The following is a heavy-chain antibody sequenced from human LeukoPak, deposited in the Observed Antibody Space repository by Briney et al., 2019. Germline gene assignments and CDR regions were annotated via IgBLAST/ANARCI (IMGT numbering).Heavy chain of an antibody. J-gene: IGHJ5*02. CDR3: ARGDYGGLGA. CDR2: IYHSGST. V-gene: IGHV4-30-2*01. D-gene: IGHD4-23*01. CDR1: GGSLSGGFT. Sequence: KVSETLSLTCAVSGGSLSGGFTWSWIRQPPGKGLEWIGFIYHSGSTYYNPSLKSRVTISIDTSKNQVSLNLTSVTAADTAMYFCARGDYGGLGAWGQGILVTVSS.